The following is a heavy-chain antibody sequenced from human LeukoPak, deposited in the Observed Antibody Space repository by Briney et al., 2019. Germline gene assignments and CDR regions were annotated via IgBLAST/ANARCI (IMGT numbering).Heavy chain of an antibody. V-gene: IGHV1-18*01. Sequence: GASVKVSCKASGYTFTSYGISWVRQAPGQGLEWRGWISAYNGNTNYAQKLQGRVTMTRDMSTSTVYMELSSLRSEDTAVYYCAREGLTYYDSSGYYYGGYDYWGQGTLVTVSS. D-gene: IGHD3-22*01. CDR2: ISAYNGNT. CDR1: GYTFTSYG. CDR3: AREGLTYYDSSGYYYGGYDY. J-gene: IGHJ4*02.